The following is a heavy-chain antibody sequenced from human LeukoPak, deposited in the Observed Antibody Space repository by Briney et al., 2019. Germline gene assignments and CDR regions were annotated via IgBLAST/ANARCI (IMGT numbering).Heavy chain of an antibody. V-gene: IGHV4-59*01. D-gene: IGHD2-2*01. CDR3: ARDGGSSDWYFDY. Sequence: PSETLSLTCTVSGGSITSNYWSWLRQFPGKGLEWLGYIYHSGSTNYNPPLKSRVTISVDTSKNHFSLKLSSVTAADAAVYYCARDGGSSDWYFDYWGQGTLVTVSS. CDR1: GGSITSNY. CDR2: IYHSGST. J-gene: IGHJ4*02.